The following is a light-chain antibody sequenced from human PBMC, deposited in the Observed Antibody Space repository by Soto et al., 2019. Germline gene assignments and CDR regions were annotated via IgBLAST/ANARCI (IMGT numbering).Light chain of an antibody. CDR3: QQCHKWPLT. CDR2: DAS. CDR1: QSVSSY. Sequence: EIVLTQSPATLSLSPGERASLSCRASQSVSSYLAWYQQKPGQAPRLLLYDASKRATGIPARFSGSGSGTDFTLTISSLEPEDSAVYYCQQCHKWPLTFGGGTKVEIK. J-gene: IGKJ4*01. V-gene: IGKV3-11*01.